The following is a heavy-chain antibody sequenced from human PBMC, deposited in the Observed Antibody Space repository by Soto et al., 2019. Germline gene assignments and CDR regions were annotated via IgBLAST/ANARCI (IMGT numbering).Heavy chain of an antibody. J-gene: IGHJ4*02. D-gene: IGHD6-13*01. CDR1: GGTFSNYA. CDR3: ARARSSSWYYFDL. CDR2: IIPIFGTA. V-gene: IGHV1-69*05. Sequence: QVQLVQSGAEVKKPGSSVKVSCKASGGTFSNYAISWVRQAPGQGLEWMGGIIPIFGTAEYAQKFQGRVTXTXXESTSTASSTAYMDLSSLRSEDPAFYYCARARSSSWYYFDLWGQGTLVTVSS.